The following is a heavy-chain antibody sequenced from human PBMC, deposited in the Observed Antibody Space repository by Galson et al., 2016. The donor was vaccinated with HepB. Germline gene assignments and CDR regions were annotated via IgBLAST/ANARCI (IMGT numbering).Heavy chain of an antibody. CDR3: ARGGKGGMDV. V-gene: IGHV1-18*01. CDR2: ISGYDAAT. J-gene: IGHJ6*02. D-gene: IGHD3-16*01. Sequence: QSGAEVKKPGESLTISCKASGYTFSNYGITWVRQAPGQGLEWMGWISGYDAATNYAQKLQGRGTMTKDTSTSTAYMERRSLVSDDTAMYYCARGGKGGMDVWGQGTTVTVSS. CDR1: GYTFSNYG.